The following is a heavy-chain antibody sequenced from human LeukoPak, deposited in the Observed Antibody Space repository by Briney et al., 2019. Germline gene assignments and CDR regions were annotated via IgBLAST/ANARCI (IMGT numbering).Heavy chain of an antibody. CDR3: AGDYDSSGWYRH. J-gene: IGHJ4*02. D-gene: IGHD3-22*01. CDR1: GSSISSSSYY. V-gene: IGHV4-39*01. CDR2: IYYSGST. Sequence: SETLSLTCTVSGSSISSSSYYWGWIRQPPGKGLEWIGSIYYSGSTYYNPSLKSRVTISVDTSKNQFSLKLSSVTAADTAVYYCAGDYDSSGWYRHWGQGTLVTVSS.